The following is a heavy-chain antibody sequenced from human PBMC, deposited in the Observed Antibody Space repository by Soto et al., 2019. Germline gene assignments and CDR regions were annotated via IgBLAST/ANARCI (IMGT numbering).Heavy chain of an antibody. CDR2: IYYSGST. CDR1: GGSISSSSYY. CDR3: ARGVAAAGTDAFDI. V-gene: IGHV4-39*01. Sequence: QLQLQESGPGLVKPSETLSLTCTVSGGSISSSSYYWGWIRQPPGKGLEWIGSIYYSGSTYYNPSHKSRVTISVDTSKNQFSLKLSSVTAADTAVYYCARGVAAAGTDAFDIWGQGTMVTVSS. J-gene: IGHJ3*02. D-gene: IGHD6-13*01.